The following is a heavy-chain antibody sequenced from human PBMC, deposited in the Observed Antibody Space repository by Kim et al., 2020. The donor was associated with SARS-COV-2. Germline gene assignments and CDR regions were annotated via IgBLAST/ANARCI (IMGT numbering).Heavy chain of an antibody. CDR3: AIDPCAFRRYLYYYYGMDV. D-gene: IGHD1-20*01. V-gene: IGHV3-23*01. Sequence: GGSLRLSCAASGFTFSSYAMSWVRQAPGKGLEWVSAISGSGGSTYYADSVKGRFTISRDNSKNTLYLQMNSLRAEDTAVYYCAIDPCAFRRYLYYYYGMDVWGQGTTVTVSS. CDR1: GFTFSSYA. CDR2: ISGSGGST. J-gene: IGHJ6*02.